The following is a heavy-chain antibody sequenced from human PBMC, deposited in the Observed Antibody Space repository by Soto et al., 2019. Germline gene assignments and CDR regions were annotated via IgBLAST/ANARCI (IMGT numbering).Heavy chain of an antibody. D-gene: IGHD2-2*01. J-gene: IGHJ4*02. CDR1: GYDFSSYG. CDR3: GRDPQRNDY. Sequence: QVQLVQSGAEVKKPGASVKVSCKASGYDFSSYGISWVRQAPGQGLEWMGWISAANGNRDYAQQFQGRVTMTSDTSRTTAYMELRSLRADDTAVYYFGRDPQRNDYWGQGTLVNVSS. CDR2: ISAANGNR. V-gene: IGHV1-18*04.